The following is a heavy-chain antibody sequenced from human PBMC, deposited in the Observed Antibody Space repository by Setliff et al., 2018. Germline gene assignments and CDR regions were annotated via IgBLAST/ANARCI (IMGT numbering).Heavy chain of an antibody. CDR2: IVVGSGNT. Sequence: ASVKVSCKASGFTFTSSAMQWVRQARGQRLEWIGWIVVGSGNTNYALKFQERVTITRDMSTSTAYMELSSLRSENTAVYYCAADTSYDSSGSSYYYYMDVWCKGTTFTVSS. V-gene: IGHV1-58*02. CDR3: AADTSYDSSGSSYYYYMDV. J-gene: IGHJ6*03. CDR1: GFTFTSSA. D-gene: IGHD3-22*01.